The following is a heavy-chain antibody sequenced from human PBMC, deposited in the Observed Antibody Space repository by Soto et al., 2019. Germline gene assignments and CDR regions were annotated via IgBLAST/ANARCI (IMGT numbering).Heavy chain of an antibody. D-gene: IGHD4-17*01. Sequence: QLQLQESGSGLVKPSQTLTLTCGVSGGSISSGGYSWSWIRQPPGKGLEWIGYIYQGGSNYYNPSFKRRFTISVGRSKNQFSLKLISVTAADTAVYYCARAMLHGDYLNNCNYGMCLWGPGTTVTGSS. CDR2: IYQGGSN. CDR3: ARAMLHGDYLNNCNYGMCL. J-gene: IGHJ6*02. CDR1: GGSISSGGYS. V-gene: IGHV4-30-2*01.